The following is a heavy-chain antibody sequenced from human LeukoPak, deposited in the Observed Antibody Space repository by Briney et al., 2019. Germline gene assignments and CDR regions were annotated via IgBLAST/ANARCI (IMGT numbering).Heavy chain of an antibody. CDR3: ARSGYSYEYFGY. D-gene: IGHD5-18*01. CDR2: IYYSGST. V-gene: IGHV4-59*08. J-gene: IGHJ4*02. CDR1: GGSISSYY. Sequence: SETLSLTCTVSGGSISSYYWSWIRQPLGKGLEWIGYIYYSGSTNYNPSLKSRVTISVDTSKNQFSLKLSSVTAADTAVYYCARSGYSYEYFGYWGQGTLVTVSS.